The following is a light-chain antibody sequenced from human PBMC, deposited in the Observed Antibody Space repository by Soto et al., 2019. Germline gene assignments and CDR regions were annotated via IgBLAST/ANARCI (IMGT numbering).Light chain of an antibody. CDR2: GAS. Sequence: EIVLTQSPATLSLSPGERATLSCRASQSVSSYLAWYQQKPGQGPRLLIYGASSRATGTPDRFSGSASGTDFTLTINRLEPEDFALYYCQQYGSSPPTFAQGTKVDI. CDR1: QSVSSY. V-gene: IGKV3-20*01. J-gene: IGKJ1*01. CDR3: QQYGSSPPT.